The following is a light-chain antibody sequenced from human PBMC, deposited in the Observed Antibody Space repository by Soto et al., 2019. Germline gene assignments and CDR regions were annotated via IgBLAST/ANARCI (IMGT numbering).Light chain of an antibody. CDR2: GAS. CDR1: QIVSSN. V-gene: IGKV3-15*01. CDR3: QQYNNWPPWT. Sequence: EIVMTQSPSTLSVSPWERSTLSFMASQIVSSNLAWYQQKPGQAPRLLIYGASTRATGIPVRFSGSGSGTEFSLTISSLQSEDFAVYHCQQYNNWPPWTFGQGTKVDIK. J-gene: IGKJ1*01.